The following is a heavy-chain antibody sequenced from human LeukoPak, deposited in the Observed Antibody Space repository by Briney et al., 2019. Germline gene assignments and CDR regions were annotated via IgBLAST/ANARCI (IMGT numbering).Heavy chain of an antibody. CDR2: IIPIFGTA. V-gene: IGHV1-69*13. J-gene: IGHJ6*04. CDR3: ARGGLGYCSSTSCYENYYYGMDV. D-gene: IGHD2-2*01. Sequence: ASVKVSCKASGGTLSSYAISWVRQAPGQGLEWMGGIIPIFGTANYAQKFQGRVTITADESTSTAYMELSSLRSEDTAVCYCARGGLGYCSSTSCYENYYYGMDVWGKGTTVTVSS. CDR1: GGTLSSYA.